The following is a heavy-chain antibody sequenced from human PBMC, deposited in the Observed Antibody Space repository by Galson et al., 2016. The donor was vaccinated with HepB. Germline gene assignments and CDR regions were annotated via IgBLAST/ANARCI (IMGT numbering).Heavy chain of an antibody. J-gene: IGHJ5*02. CDR2: IYYSGST. V-gene: IGHV4-39*01. CDR1: GGSISSSSYY. CDR3: VRYDGDSGWFVP. Sequence: SETLSLTCTVSGGSISSSSYYWGWIRQPPGKGLEWIGSIYYSGSTYYNPSLKSRVTISVDTSKNQFSLKLSSVTAADTAVYYCVRYDGDSGWFVPWGQGTLVTVSS. D-gene: IGHD4-17*01.